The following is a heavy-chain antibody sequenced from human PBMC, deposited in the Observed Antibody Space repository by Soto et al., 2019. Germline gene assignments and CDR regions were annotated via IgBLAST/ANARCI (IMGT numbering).Heavy chain of an antibody. Sequence: GGSLRLSCEASGFTFSDSAMSLVRQAPGKGLEWVANIKQDGSEKYYVDSVKGRFTISRDNAKNSLYLQMNSLRAEDTAVYYCARAEPYYYESRGYGHFDYWGQGTLVTVSS. V-gene: IGHV3-7*01. J-gene: IGHJ4*02. D-gene: IGHD3-22*01. CDR1: GFTFSDSA. CDR2: IKQDGSEK. CDR3: ARAEPYYYESRGYGHFDY.